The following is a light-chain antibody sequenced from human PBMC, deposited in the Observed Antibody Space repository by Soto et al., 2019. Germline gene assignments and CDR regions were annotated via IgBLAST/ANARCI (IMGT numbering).Light chain of an antibody. CDR1: QSITSSF. Sequence: ENVLTQSPGILSLSQGERASLSCGASQSITSSFLAWYQQKPGQAPRLLIYGASSRATGIPDRFSGTGSETDFTLTINRLEPEDFAVYYCQQYENSPITFGQGTRLEI. V-gene: IGKV3-20*01. J-gene: IGKJ5*01. CDR2: GAS. CDR3: QQYENSPIT.